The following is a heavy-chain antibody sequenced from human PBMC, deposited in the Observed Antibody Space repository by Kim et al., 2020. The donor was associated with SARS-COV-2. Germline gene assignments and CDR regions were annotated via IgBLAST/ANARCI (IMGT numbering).Heavy chain of an antibody. CDR2: IYTSGST. J-gene: IGHJ4*02. CDR3: ARALVVTAVIDY. Sequence: SETLSLTCTVSGGSISSGSYYWSWIRQPAGKGLEWIGRIYTSGSTNYNPSLKSRVTISVDTSKNQFSLKLSSVTAADTAVYYCARALVVTAVIDYWGQGTLVTVSS. D-gene: IGHD2-21*02. CDR1: GGSISSGSYY. V-gene: IGHV4-61*02.